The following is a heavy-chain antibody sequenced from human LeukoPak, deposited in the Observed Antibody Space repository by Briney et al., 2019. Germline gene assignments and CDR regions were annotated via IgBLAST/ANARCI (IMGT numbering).Heavy chain of an antibody. V-gene: IGHV3-7*01. D-gene: IGHD1-26*01. Sequence: GGSLRLSCAASGFTVSSNYMSWVRQAPGKGLEWVANIKQDGSEKYYVDSVKGRFTISRDNAKNSLYLQMNSLRAEDTAVYYCARECGVGATDAFDIWGQGTMVTVSS. CDR1: GFTVSSNY. J-gene: IGHJ3*02. CDR3: ARECGVGATDAFDI. CDR2: IKQDGSEK.